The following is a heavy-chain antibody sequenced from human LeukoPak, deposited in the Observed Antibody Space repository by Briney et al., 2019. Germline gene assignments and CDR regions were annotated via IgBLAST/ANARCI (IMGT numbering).Heavy chain of an antibody. V-gene: IGHV3-66*01. CDR3: ARDHYGLTSYPNP. CDR2: IYTNGNT. D-gene: IGHD3-10*01. Sequence: GGSLRLSCAASGFTFRDYYMSWIRQAPGKGLEWVSVIYTNGNTYYADSVKGRFTISRDSSKNMLYLQMNSLRAEDTAVYYCARDHYGLTSYPNPWGQGTLVTVSS. CDR1: GFTFRDYY. J-gene: IGHJ5*02.